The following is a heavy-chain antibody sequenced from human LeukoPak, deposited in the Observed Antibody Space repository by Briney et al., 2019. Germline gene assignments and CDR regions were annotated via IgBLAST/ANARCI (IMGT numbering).Heavy chain of an antibody. CDR1: GRSFSGYY. CDR3: ARKKYYDSSGYYRSSGYYYYMDV. J-gene: IGHJ6*03. Sequence: PSETLSLTCAVYGRSFSGYYWSWIRQPPGKGLEWIGEINHSGSTNYNPSLKSRVTISVDTSKNQFSLKLSSVTAADTAVYYCARKKYYDSSGYYRSSGYYYYMDVWGKGTTVTISS. V-gene: IGHV4-34*01. D-gene: IGHD3-22*01. CDR2: INHSGST.